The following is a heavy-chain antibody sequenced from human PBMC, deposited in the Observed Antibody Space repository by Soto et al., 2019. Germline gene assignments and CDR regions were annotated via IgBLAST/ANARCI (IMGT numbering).Heavy chain of an antibody. CDR3: TGEVASGY. V-gene: IGHV3-30*03. CDR2: ISRDGGTK. D-gene: IGHD2-8*02. J-gene: IGHJ4*02. Sequence: QVQLVESGGGVFQPGRSLRLSCAASGFTAGSYAMHWAGRAPGKGLGGVAVISRDGGTKYYADSVKGRFTISRDNSRNTLFLEMNSLRGDDMAVYYCTGEVASGYWGQGTLVTVSS. CDR1: GFTAGSYA.